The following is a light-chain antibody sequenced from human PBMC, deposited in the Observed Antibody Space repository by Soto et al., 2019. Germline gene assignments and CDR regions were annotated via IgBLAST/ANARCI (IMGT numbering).Light chain of an antibody. J-gene: IGKJ4*01. CDR2: KAS. CDR1: QSISSR. Sequence: DIQMTQTPSTVSASVGDRVTITCRASQSISSRFAWYQQKPGKAPKLLIYKASSLESGVPSRFSGSGSGTEFTLTISSLQPDDFATYHCQQYNSYALTFGGGTKVEIK. V-gene: IGKV1-5*03. CDR3: QQYNSYALT.